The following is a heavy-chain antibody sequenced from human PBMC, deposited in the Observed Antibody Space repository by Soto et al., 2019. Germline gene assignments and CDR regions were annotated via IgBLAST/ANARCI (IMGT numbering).Heavy chain of an antibody. D-gene: IGHD3-10*01. CDR2: FDPEDGET. V-gene: IGHV1-24*01. Sequence: ASVKVSCKVSGYTLTELSMHWVRQAPGKGLEWMGGFDPEDGETIYAQKFQGRVTMTEDTSTDTAYMELSSLRSEDTAVYYCATAMMVRVHSYMDVWGKGTTVTVSS. J-gene: IGHJ6*03. CDR3: ATAMMVRVHSYMDV. CDR1: GYTLTELS.